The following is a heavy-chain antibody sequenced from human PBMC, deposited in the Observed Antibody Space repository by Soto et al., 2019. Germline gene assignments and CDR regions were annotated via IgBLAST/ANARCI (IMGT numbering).Heavy chain of an antibody. CDR3: ARMVRGSKIDYSYYMDV. CDR1: GYTFTNHG. CDR2: ISASNGDT. D-gene: IGHD3-10*01. Sequence: QVELVQSGVEVKKPGASVKVSCKASGYTFTNHGLSWVRQAPGQGLEWMGWISASNGDTNYAQKFLGRVTVTTDTSTSTGCMELRSLKSEDTAAYYCARMVRGSKIDYSYYMDVWGKGTTVIVSS. J-gene: IGHJ6*03. V-gene: IGHV1-18*04.